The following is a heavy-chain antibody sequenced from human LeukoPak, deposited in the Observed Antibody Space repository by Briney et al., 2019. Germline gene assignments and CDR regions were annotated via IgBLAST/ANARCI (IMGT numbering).Heavy chain of an antibody. CDR2: XYYSGST. D-gene: IGHD2-2*02. V-gene: IGHV4-39*01. CDR3: AKFRGYCSSTSCYTGFDP. Sequence: SXYYSGSTYYNPSLKSRVTISVDTSKNQFSLKLSSVTAADTAVYYCAKFRGYCSSTSCYTGFDPWGQGTLVTVSS. J-gene: IGHJ5*02.